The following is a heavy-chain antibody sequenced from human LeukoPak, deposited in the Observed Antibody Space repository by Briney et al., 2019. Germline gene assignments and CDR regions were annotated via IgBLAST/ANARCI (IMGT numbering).Heavy chain of an antibody. CDR3: ARPRSGSWADALEF. D-gene: IGHD6-19*01. J-gene: IGHJ3*01. CDR1: GGSISSSSYY. Sequence: PSETLSLTCTVSGGSISSSSYYWGWIRQPPGKGLEWMGSINYSGSTYYNPSLKSRVTMSVDTSKNRFSLKLSSVTATDTAVYHCARPRSGSWADALEFWGQGTLVTVSS. CDR2: INYSGST. V-gene: IGHV4-39*01.